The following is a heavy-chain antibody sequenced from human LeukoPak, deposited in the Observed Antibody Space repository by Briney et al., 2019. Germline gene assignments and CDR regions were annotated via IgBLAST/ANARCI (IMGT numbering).Heavy chain of an antibody. J-gene: IGHJ4*02. CDR2: TYYRTKWYH. V-gene: IGHV6-1*01. Sequence: SQTLSLTCAISGDSVSSNCAAWNWIRQSPSRGLEWLGRTYYRTKWYHDYAVSVKSRITINPDTSKNQFSLQLNSVTPEDTAVYYCARERGDSGGYYWSYYFDYWGQGTLVTVSS. CDR1: GDSVSSNCAA. D-gene: IGHD3-22*01. CDR3: ARERGDSGGYYWSYYFDY.